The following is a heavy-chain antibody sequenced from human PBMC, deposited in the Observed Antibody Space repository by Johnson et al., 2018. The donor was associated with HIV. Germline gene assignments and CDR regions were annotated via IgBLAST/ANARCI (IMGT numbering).Heavy chain of an antibody. D-gene: IGHD5-24*01. V-gene: IGHV3-30*04. J-gene: IGHJ3*02. CDR3: AKDRRDGYNYGGGAFDI. CDR1: GFTFSSYA. CDR2: ISNDGSNK. Sequence: QVQLVESGGGVVQPGRSLRLSCAASGFTFSSYAMHWVRQAPGKGLEWVAVISNDGSNKYYADSVKGRFTISRDNSKNTLYLQMNSLRAEDTAVYYCAKDRRDGYNYGGGAFDIWGQGTMVTVSS.